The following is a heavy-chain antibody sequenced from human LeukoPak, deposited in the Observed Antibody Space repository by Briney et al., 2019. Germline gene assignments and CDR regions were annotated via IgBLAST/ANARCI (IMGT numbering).Heavy chain of an antibody. CDR1: GDSISSSSYY. J-gene: IGHJ3*01. D-gene: IGHD2-21*02. CDR2: IFYSGST. CDR3: ARDMFIYCGGDCYSHGFGF. V-gene: IGHV4-39*07. Sequence: SETLSLTCTVSGDSISSSSYYWGWIRQPPGKGLEWIGSIFYSGSTYYNPSLKSRVTISVDTSKNQFSLKLSSVTAADTAVYFCARDMFIYCGGDCYSHGFGFWGQGTMVSVSS.